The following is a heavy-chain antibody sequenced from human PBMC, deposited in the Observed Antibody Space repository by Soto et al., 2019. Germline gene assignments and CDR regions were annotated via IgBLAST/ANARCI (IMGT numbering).Heavy chain of an antibody. CDR2: INPKSGGT. J-gene: IGHJ6*02. CDR3: ARGHSTDCSNGVCSFFYNHEMDV. Sequence: QVQLVQSGAEVKKPGASVRVSCKASGYSFTDYDIHWVRQAPGQGLEWLGRINPKSGGTSTAQKFQGWVTMTRDRSISTVYMELTRLRSHDTAVYFCARGHSTDCSNGVCSFFYNHEMDVWGQGTTVTVSS. CDR1: GYSFTDYD. D-gene: IGHD2-8*01. V-gene: IGHV1-2*04.